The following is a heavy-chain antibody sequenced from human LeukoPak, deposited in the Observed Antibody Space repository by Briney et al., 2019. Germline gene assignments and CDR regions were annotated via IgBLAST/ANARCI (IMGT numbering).Heavy chain of an antibody. CDR1: GFTFSSYG. CDR3: ARDQDGGKYYYESSGYSH. CDR2: ISSGGHI. Sequence: PGESLRLSCAASGFTFSSYGLNWVRQAPGKGLEWVSTISSGGHIYYEDSVKGRFTISRDNAKNSLYLQMNSLRDEDTAVYYCARDQDGGKYYYESSGYSHWGQGILVTVSS. V-gene: IGHV3-21*01. D-gene: IGHD3-22*01. J-gene: IGHJ4*02.